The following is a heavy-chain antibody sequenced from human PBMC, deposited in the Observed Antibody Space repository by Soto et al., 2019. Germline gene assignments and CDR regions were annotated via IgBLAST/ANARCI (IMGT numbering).Heavy chain of an antibody. V-gene: IGHV1-18*01. J-gene: IGHJ5*01. Sequence: ASVKVSCKTSGYTFSNYGITWVRQAPGQPLEWLGWISLYSDGTNYAQKFQGRVSMTTDTSTTTAYMELRSLRSDDTAVYYCARLGPGDGAWFGSCGQVTRVTVSS. D-gene: IGHD2-2*01. CDR2: ISLYSDGT. CDR3: ARLGPGDGAWFGS. CDR1: GYTFSNYG.